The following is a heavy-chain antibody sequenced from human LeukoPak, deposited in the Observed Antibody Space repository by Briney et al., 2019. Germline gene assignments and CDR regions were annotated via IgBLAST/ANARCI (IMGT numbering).Heavy chain of an antibody. V-gene: IGHV3-15*01. CDR1: GFTFTNAW. CDR3: ATSGQHWDVFDY. Sequence: GGSLRLSCAASGFTFTNAWMSWVRQAPGKGLEWVGRIKSKTYGGTTDYAAPVKGRFTVSRDDSKNTLYLQMNSLKTADTAVYYCATSGQHWDVFDYWGQGTPLTVSS. J-gene: IGHJ4*02. CDR2: IKSKTYGGTT. D-gene: IGHD1-1*01.